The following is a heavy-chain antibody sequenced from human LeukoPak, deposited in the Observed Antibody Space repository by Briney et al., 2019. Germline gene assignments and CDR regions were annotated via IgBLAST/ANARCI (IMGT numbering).Heavy chain of an antibody. J-gene: IGHJ4*02. Sequence: PGGSLRLSCAASGFTFSSYVLHWVRQAPGKGLEYVSGISVNGDSTYYADFVKGRFTMSRDNSRNTLNLQMGSLRAEDTAVYYCARIGPGGHFDYWGQGTLVTVSP. V-gene: IGHV3-64*02. CDR2: ISVNGDST. CDR1: GFTFSSYV. CDR3: ARIGPGGHFDY. D-gene: IGHD3-16*01.